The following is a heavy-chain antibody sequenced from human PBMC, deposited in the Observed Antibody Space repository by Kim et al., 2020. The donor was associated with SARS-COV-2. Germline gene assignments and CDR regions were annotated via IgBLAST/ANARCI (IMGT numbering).Heavy chain of an antibody. V-gene: IGHV1-24*01. J-gene: IGHJ5*02. CDR3: ATAPPYSGSYFNWFDP. Sequence: ASVKVSCKVSGYTLTELSMHWVRQAPGKGLEWMGGFDPEDGETIYAQKFQGRVNMTEDTSTDTAYMELSSLRSEDTAVYYCATAPPYSGSYFNWFDPWGQGTLVTVSS. CDR1: GYTLTELS. CDR2: FDPEDGET. D-gene: IGHD1-26*01.